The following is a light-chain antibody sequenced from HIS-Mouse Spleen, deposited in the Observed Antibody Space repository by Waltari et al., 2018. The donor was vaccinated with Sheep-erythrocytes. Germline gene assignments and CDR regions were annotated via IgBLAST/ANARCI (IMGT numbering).Light chain of an antibody. CDR1: KLGDKY. J-gene: IGLJ2*01. CDR3: QAWDSSTAV. V-gene: IGLV3-1*01. CDR2: QDS. Sequence: SYELTQPPSVSVSPGQTASITFSGDKLGDKYACWYQQKPDQSPVLVIYQDSKRPSGITDRFSCSTSGNTSTLTISGNQAMDGADYYCQAWDSSTAVVGGGTKLTVL.